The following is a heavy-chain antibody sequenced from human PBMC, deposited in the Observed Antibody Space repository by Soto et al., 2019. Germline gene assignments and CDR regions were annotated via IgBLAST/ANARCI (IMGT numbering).Heavy chain of an antibody. Sequence: ASVKVSCKVSGYTLTELSMHWVRQAPGKGLEWMGGFDPEDGETIYAQKFQGRVTMTEDTSTDTAYMELSSLGSEDTAVYYCATIRIGNLWDSSGYLGAFDIWGQGTMVTVSS. CDR2: FDPEDGET. J-gene: IGHJ3*02. CDR3: ATIRIGNLWDSSGYLGAFDI. D-gene: IGHD3-22*01. V-gene: IGHV1-24*01. CDR1: GYTLTELS.